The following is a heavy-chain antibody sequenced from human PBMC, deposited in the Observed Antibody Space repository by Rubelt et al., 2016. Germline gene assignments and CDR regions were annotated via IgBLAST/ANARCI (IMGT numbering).Heavy chain of an antibody. CDR2: IWYDGSNK. CDR1: GFTFSSYG. CDR3: AREAGSGFDP. D-gene: IGHD3-10*01. Sequence: QVQLVESGGGVVQPGRSLRHSCAASGFTFSSYGMHWVRQAPGKGLEWVAVIWYDGSNKYYADSVKGRFTISRDNSKNTLYLQMNSLRAEDTGVYYCAREAGSGFDPWGQGTLVTGSS. J-gene: IGHJ5*02. V-gene: IGHV3-33*01.